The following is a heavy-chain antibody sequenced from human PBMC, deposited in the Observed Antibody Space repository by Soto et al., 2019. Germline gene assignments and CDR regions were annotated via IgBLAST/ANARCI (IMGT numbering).Heavy chain of an antibody. Sequence: EVKLLESGGGLVQPGGSLRLSCVASGFTFSNYAMSWVRQAPAKAPEWVTSINIVGGATNYADSVRGRFAMSRDDSTNTVFLQMNSLRADDTAVYYCTKNYYFDSWGQGTLVTVSS. J-gene: IGHJ4*02. CDR1: GFTFSNYA. V-gene: IGHV3-23*01. CDR2: INIVGGAT. CDR3: TKNYYFDS.